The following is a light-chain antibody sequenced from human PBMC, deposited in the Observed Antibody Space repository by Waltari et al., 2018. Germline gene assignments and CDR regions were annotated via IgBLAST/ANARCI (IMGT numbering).Light chain of an antibody. V-gene: IGLV4-69*01. CDR1: SGHRGNV. CDR3: ETGGHGTWV. Sequence: QLVVTQSPSVSAALGASVKLTCTLSSGHRGNVIACLQQHPEKVPRYLMKVNSDGSHSKGDEIPDRFSVSSSGAERYLTISNVQSEDEADYYCETGGHGTWVFGGGTRLTVL. J-gene: IGLJ3*02. CDR2: VNSDGSH.